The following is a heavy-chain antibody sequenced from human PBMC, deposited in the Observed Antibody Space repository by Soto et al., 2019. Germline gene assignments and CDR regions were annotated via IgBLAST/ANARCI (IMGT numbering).Heavy chain of an antibody. J-gene: IGHJ5*02. CDR1: GYSISSGYY. Sequence: PSETLSLTCAVSGYSISSGYYWGWIRQPPGKGLEWIGSIYHSGSTYYNPSLKSRVTISVDTSKNQFSLKLSSVTAADTAVYYCAGAAGRAYFGELFINNWFDPWGQGTLVTVSS. CDR2: IYHSGST. CDR3: AGAAGRAYFGELFINNWFDP. V-gene: IGHV4-38-2*01. D-gene: IGHD3-10*01.